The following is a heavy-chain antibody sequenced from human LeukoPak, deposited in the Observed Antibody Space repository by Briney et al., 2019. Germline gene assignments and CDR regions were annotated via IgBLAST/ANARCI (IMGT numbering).Heavy chain of an antibody. CDR2: VNQDVNEK. CDR1: GFTLSSHW. Sequence: GGSLRLSCATSGFTLSSHWMTWVRQAPGKGLEWVATVNQDVNEKYYLDSVKGRFTISRDTAKSALFLQMNGLRVEDTAVYYCARGPSYGVRSDYLDHWGQGTLVTVSS. J-gene: IGHJ4*02. V-gene: IGHV3-7*01. D-gene: IGHD4-17*01. CDR3: ARGPSYGVRSDYLDH.